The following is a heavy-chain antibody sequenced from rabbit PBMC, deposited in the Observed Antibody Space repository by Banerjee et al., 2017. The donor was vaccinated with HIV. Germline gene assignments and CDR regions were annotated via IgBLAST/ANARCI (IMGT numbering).Heavy chain of an antibody. V-gene: IGHV1S40*01. CDR3: ARCPYASYSGNGYANLNL. CDR2: IYNGDGST. CDR1: GFDFSSNA. D-gene: IGHD8-1*01. Sequence: QSLEESGGDLVKPGASLTLTCKASGFDFSSNAMCWVRQAPGKGLEWIACIYNGDGSTYYANWAKGRFTISKTSSTTVTLQMTSLTVADTATYFCARCPYASYSGNGYANLNLWGPGTLVTVS. J-gene: IGHJ4*01.